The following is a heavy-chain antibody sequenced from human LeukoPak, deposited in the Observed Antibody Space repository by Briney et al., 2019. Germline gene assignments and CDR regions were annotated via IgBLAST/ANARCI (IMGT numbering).Heavy chain of an antibody. D-gene: IGHD3-22*01. Sequence: GGSLRLSCAASGFTFSSYGMHWVRQAPGKGLEWVAFIRYDGSNKYYADSVKGRFTISRDNSKNTLYLQMNSLRAEDTAVYYCARQYYYDSSGSPHFDYWGQGTLVTVSS. V-gene: IGHV3-30*02. CDR1: GFTFSSYG. CDR3: ARQYYYDSSGSPHFDY. J-gene: IGHJ4*02. CDR2: IRYDGSNK.